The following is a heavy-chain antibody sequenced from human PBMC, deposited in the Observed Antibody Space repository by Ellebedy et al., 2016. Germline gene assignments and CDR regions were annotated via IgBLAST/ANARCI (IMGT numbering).Heavy chain of an antibody. CDR1: GFTFSSYA. Sequence: GESLKISXAASGFTFSSYAMHLVRPAPGKGLEWVANIKQDGAGQYYVGSVKGRFIISRDNAKNSLYLQLNSLRAEDTAVYYCARGEAYYDSSGYYASIGYFDYWGQGTLVTVSS. CDR2: IKQDGAGQ. V-gene: IGHV3-7*01. J-gene: IGHJ4*02. D-gene: IGHD3-22*01. CDR3: ARGEAYYDSSGYYASIGYFDY.